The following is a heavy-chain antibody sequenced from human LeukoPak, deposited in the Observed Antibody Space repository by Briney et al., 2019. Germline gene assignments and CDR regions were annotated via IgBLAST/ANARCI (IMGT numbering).Heavy chain of an antibody. CDR2: ISISSSYI. Sequence: GGSLRLSCAASGFTFSSYSMNWVRQAPGKGLEWVSSISISSSYIYYADSVKGRFTISRDNAKNSLYLQMNSLRAEDTAVYYCARDGSVCSGGSCYSSYYYMDVWGKGTTVTVSS. CDR3: ARDGSVCSGGSCYSSYYYMDV. CDR1: GFTFSSYS. V-gene: IGHV3-21*01. D-gene: IGHD2-15*01. J-gene: IGHJ6*03.